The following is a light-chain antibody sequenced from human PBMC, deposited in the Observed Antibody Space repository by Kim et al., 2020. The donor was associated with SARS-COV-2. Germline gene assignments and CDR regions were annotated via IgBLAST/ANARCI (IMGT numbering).Light chain of an antibody. CDR3: AAWDDSLNGPV. V-gene: IGLV1-44*01. CDR2: SNN. J-gene: IGLJ1*01. Sequence: QSVLTQPPSASGTPGQRVTISCSGSSSNIGSNTVNWYQQLPGTAPKLLIYSNNQRPSGVPDRFFGSKSGTSASLAISGLQSEDEADYYCAAWDDSLNGPVFGTGTKVTV. CDR1: SSNIGSNT.